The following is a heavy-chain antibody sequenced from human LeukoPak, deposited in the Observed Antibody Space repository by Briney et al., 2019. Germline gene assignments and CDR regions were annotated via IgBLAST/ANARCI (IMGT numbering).Heavy chain of an antibody. V-gene: IGHV1-69*05. CDR3: ARAPVVEAAAASRGFDP. Sequence: SVKVSCKASGGTFSSYAISWVRQAPGQGLEWMGGIIPIFGTANYAQKFQGRVTITTDESTSTAYMELSSLRSEDTAVYYCARAPVVEAAAASRGFDPWGQGTLVTVSS. CDR1: GGTFSSYA. CDR2: IIPIFGTA. D-gene: IGHD6-13*01. J-gene: IGHJ5*02.